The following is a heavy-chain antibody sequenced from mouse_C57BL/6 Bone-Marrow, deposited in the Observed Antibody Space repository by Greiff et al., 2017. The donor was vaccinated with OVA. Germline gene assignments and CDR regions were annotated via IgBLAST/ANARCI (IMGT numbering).Heavy chain of an antibody. CDR2: ISDGGSYT. D-gene: IGHD2-1*01. V-gene: IGHV5-4*03. J-gene: IGHJ1*03. CDR1: GFTFSSYA. Sequence: EVKLVESGGGLVKPGGSLKLSCAASGFTFSSYAMSWVHQTPEKRLEWVATISDGGSYTYYPDNVKGRFTISRDNAKNNLYLQMSHLKSEDTAMYYCARAYGNYLSWYFDVWGTGTTVTVSS. CDR3: ARAYGNYLSWYFDV.